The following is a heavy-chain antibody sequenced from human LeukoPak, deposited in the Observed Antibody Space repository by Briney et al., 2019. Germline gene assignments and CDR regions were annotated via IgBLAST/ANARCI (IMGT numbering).Heavy chain of an antibody. CDR3: ARLSSSRYNPNWFDP. V-gene: IGHV4-59*08. CDR2: IYYSGST. Sequence: PSETLSLTCTVSGGSISSYYWSWIRQPPGKGLEWIGYIYYSGSTNYNPSLKSRVTISVDTSKNQFSLKLSSVTAADTAVYYCARLSSSRYNPNWFDPWGQGTLVTVSS. D-gene: IGHD6-13*01. CDR1: GGSISSYY. J-gene: IGHJ5*02.